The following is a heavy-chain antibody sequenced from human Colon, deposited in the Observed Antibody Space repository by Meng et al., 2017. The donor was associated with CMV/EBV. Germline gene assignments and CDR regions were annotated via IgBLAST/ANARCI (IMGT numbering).Heavy chain of an antibody. CDR3: VRGGYSGTQTGGVQEY. CDR1: GGAISTCC. V-gene: IGHV4-4*07. CDR2: ISTNRNT. J-gene: IGHJ4*02. D-gene: IGHD5-12*01. Sequence: QVQVEASGPGLEKPSEPLPLACTAAGGAISTCCCGWIRQPAGERLEWLGRISTNRNTDYNPSLNSRATIWLDTSNNQFSLKLTSVTAADTAVYYCVRGGYSGTQTGGVQEYWGQGTLVTVSS.